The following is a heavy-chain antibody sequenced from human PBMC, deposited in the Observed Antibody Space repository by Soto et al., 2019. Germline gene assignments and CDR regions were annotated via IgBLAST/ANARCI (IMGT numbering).Heavy chain of an antibody. CDR3: ARGRGTVVTQQYYFDY. D-gene: IGHD3-22*01. J-gene: IGHJ4*02. CDR1: GYSVSSNSAA. V-gene: IGHV6-1*01. CDR2: TYYRSKWYN. Sequence: SQTLSLTCAISGYSVSSNSAAWNWIRQSPSRGLEWLGRTYYRSKWYNDYAVSVKSRITINPDTSKNQFSLQLNSVTPEDTAVYYCARGRGTVVTQQYYFDYWGQGTLVT.